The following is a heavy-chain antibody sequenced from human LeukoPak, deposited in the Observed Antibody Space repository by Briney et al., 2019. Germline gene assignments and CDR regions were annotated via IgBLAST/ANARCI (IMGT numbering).Heavy chain of an antibody. CDR3: ARRPYCSSTSCYPHWFDP. CDR2: IYPGDSDT. V-gene: IGHV5-51*01. CDR1: GYSFTSYW. D-gene: IGHD2-2*01. Sequence: GESLKISCKGSGYSFTSYWIGWVRQMPGKGLEWMGIIYPGDSDTRYSPSFQGQVTISADKSISTAYLQWSSLKASDTAMYYCARRPYCSSTSCYPHWFDPWGQGTLVTVSS. J-gene: IGHJ5*02.